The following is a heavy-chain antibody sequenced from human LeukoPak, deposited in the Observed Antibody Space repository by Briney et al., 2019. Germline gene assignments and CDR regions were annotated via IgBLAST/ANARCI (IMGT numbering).Heavy chain of an antibody. J-gene: IGHJ4*02. Sequence: GGSPRLSCAASGFTFSNHWMHWVRQVPGKGLVWVSRIDERGRNAMYADSVKGRFSISRDNAKNTVNLQMNSLRAEDTGVYYCIRDEALWRLDYWGQGTLVTVSS. V-gene: IGHV3-74*03. CDR1: GFTFSNHW. D-gene: IGHD2-21*01. CDR2: IDERGRNA. CDR3: IRDEALWRLDY.